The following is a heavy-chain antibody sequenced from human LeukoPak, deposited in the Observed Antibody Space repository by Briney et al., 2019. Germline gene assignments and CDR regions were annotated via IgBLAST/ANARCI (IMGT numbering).Heavy chain of an antibody. D-gene: IGHD3-22*01. V-gene: IGHV1-69*13. CDR2: IIPIFGTA. CDR1: GGTFSSYA. J-gene: IGHJ4*02. Sequence: ASVKVSCKASGGTFSSYAISWVRQAPGQGLEWMGGIIPIFGTANYAQKFQGRVTITADESTSTAYMELSSLRSEDTAVYYCARVQATYYYDSSGSSGHDYWGQGTLVTVSS. CDR3: ARVQATYYYDSSGSSGHDY.